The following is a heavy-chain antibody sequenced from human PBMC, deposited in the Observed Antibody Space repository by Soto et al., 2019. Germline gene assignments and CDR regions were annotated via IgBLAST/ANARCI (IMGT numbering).Heavy chain of an antibody. CDR2: IYPGDSDT. CDR1: GYSFTSYW. V-gene: IGHV5-51*01. J-gene: IGHJ6*03. Sequence: GEALKISCKGSGYSFTSYWIGWVRQMPGKGLEWMGIIYPGDSDTRYSPSFQGQVTISADKSINTAYLQWTSLRASDTAMYYCATPVFSSCFSGYYYYYMAVWGKGTTVTVSS. CDR3: ATPVFSSCFSGYYYYYMAV. D-gene: IGHD6-6*01.